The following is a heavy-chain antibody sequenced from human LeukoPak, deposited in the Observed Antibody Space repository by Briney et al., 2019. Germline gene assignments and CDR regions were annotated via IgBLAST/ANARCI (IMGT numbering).Heavy chain of an antibody. J-gene: IGHJ4*02. D-gene: IGHD5-12*01. Sequence: GGSLRLSCTASGFSFSGHWMHWARQLPGKGLVWVSRISPTGSTTSYADSVKGRFTVSRDNAKNTLYLQVNNLRAEDTAVYYCATLVATTRFDYWGQGTLATVSS. CDR3: ATLVATTRFDY. V-gene: IGHV3-74*01. CDR1: GFSFSGHW. CDR2: ISPTGSTT.